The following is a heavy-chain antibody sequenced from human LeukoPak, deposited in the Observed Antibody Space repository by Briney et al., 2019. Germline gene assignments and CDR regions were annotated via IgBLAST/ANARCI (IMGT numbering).Heavy chain of an antibody. D-gene: IGHD6-13*01. CDR1: GGSISSYY. CDR2: IYTSGST. J-gene: IGHJ5*02. CDR3: ARVIAAAGTFAWFDP. V-gene: IGHV4-4*07. Sequence: PSETLSLTCTVSGGSISSYYWSWIRQPAGKGLEWIGRIYTSGSTNYNPSLKSRVTMSVDTSKNQFSLKLSSVTAADTAVYYCARVIAAAGTFAWFDPWGQGTLVTVSS.